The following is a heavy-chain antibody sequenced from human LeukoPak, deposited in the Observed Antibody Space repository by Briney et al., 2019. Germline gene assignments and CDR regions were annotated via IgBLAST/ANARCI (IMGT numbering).Heavy chain of an antibody. CDR3: ARDRGIAVADVAFDI. D-gene: IGHD6-19*01. CDR2: INPNSGGT. V-gene: IGHV1-2*02. CDR1: GYTSTGCY. Sequence: ASVKVSCKASGYTSTGCYMHWVRQAPGQGLEWMGWINPNSGGTNYAQKFQGRVTMTRDTSISTAYMELSRLRSDDTAVYYCARDRGIAVADVAFDIWGQGTMVTVSS. J-gene: IGHJ3*02.